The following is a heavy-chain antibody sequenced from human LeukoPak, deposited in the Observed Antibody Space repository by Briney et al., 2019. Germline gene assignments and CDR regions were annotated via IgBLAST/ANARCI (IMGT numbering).Heavy chain of an antibody. Sequence: GGSLRLSCAASGFTFSDYYMSWIRQAPGKGLEWVSYISTSGSAKYYAGSVKGRFTISRDNAKNSLYLQMNNLRAEDTAMYYCGSPKAEVVVSSNSFDSWGQGTLVTVSS. CDR2: ISTSGSAK. D-gene: IGHD2-21*01. V-gene: IGHV3-11*01. CDR3: GSPKAEVVVSSNSFDS. J-gene: IGHJ4*02. CDR1: GFTFSDYY.